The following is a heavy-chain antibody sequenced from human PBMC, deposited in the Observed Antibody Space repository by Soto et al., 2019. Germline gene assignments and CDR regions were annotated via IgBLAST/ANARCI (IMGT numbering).Heavy chain of an antibody. CDR3: ARDYDSSGYDY. V-gene: IGHV3-21*01. CDR1: GFTFSSYS. CDR2: ISSSSSYI. D-gene: IGHD3-22*01. Sequence: EVQLVESGGGLVKPGGSLRLSCAASGFTFSSYSMNWVRQAPGKGLEWVSSISSSSSYIYYAVSVKGRFTISRDNAKNSLYLQMNSLRAEDTAVYYCARDYDSSGYDYWGQGTLVTVSS. J-gene: IGHJ4*02.